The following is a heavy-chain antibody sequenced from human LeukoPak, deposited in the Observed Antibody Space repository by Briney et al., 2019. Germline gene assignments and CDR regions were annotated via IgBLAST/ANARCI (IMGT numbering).Heavy chain of an antibody. J-gene: IGHJ3*02. Sequence: PSETLSLTCTVSGGSISSSSYYWGWIRQPPGKGLEWIGSIYYSGSTYYNPSLKSRVTISVDTSKNQFSLKLTSVTAADTAVYYCARARYANAWYAFDIWGHGTMVTVSS. CDR3: ARARYANAWYAFDI. D-gene: IGHD2-2*01. CDR1: GGSISSSSYY. V-gene: IGHV4-39*07. CDR2: IYYSGST.